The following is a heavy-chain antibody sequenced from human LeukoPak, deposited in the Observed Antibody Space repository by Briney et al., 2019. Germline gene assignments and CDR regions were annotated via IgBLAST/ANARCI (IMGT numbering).Heavy chain of an antibody. V-gene: IGHV3-23*05. CDR3: ARELGGGGLHYFDY. CDR1: EFSFSRSW. CDR2: LYNDAFGSTT. D-gene: IGHD3-16*01. Sequence: GGSLRLSCAASEFSFSRSWMNWVRQAPGKGLEWVSTLYNDAFGSTTYYADSVTGRFTISRDNSQNTLFLQMSSLTAEDTAMYYCARELGGGGLHYFDYWGRGTLVTVSS. J-gene: IGHJ4*02.